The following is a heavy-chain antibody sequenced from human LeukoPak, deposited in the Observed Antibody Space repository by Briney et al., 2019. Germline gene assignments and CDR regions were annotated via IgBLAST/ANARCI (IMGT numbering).Heavy chain of an antibody. V-gene: IGHV3-30-3*01. CDR1: GFTFSSYA. Sequence: GGPLRLSCAASGFTFSSYAMHWVRQAPGKGLEWVAVISYDGSNKYYADSVKGRFTISRDNSKNTLYLQMNSLRAEDTAVYYCARGYGDYLEYFQHWGQGTLVTVSS. CDR2: ISYDGSNK. D-gene: IGHD4-17*01. CDR3: ARGYGDYLEYFQH. J-gene: IGHJ1*01.